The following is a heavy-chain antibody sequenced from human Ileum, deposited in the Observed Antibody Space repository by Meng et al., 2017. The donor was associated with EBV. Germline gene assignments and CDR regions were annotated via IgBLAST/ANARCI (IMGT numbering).Heavy chain of an antibody. D-gene: IGHD3-22*01. Sequence: QVQLQQWGSELLNPSETLSLTCAVYGGSFSGYYWSWIRQPPGKGLEWIGEINHRGGAFYNPSLKSRVTMSIDTSKNQFSLKLNSVTAADTAVYYCASHPGGNSQYYSSGDDYWGQGALVTVSS. CDR3: ASHPGGNSQYYSSGDDY. V-gene: IGHV4-34*01. CDR2: INHRGGA. J-gene: IGHJ4*02. CDR1: GGSFSGYY.